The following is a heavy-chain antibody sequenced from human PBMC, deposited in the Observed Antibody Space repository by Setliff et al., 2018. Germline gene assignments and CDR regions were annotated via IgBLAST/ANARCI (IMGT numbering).Heavy chain of an antibody. D-gene: IGHD1-26*01. Sequence: PSETLSLTCTVSGASISSGSFYWSWIRQPAGKGWEWIGHIYTSGSTNYNPSLKRRVTISVDTSKNQFSLKLSSVTAADTAVYFCARDNTIVGATDYWGQGTLVTVSS. CDR1: GASISSGSFY. V-gene: IGHV4-61*09. CDR2: IYTSGST. J-gene: IGHJ4*02. CDR3: ARDNTIVGATDY.